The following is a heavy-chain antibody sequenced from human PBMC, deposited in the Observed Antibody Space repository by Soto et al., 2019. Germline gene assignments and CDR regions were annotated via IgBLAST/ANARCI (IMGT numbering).Heavy chain of an antibody. D-gene: IGHD2-15*01. CDR1: GDSITSYY. CDR3: AREPYIGNGGWFDP. CDR2: IFYSGST. J-gene: IGHJ5*02. V-gene: IGHV4-59*01. Sequence: QVQLQESGPGLVKPSETLSLTCTVSGDSITSYYWSWFRQPPGEGLEWIGYIFYSGSTNYNPSLKSRVTLSADTSKNQISLKLSSVPAADTAVYYCAREPYIGNGGWFDPWGQGTLVTVSS.